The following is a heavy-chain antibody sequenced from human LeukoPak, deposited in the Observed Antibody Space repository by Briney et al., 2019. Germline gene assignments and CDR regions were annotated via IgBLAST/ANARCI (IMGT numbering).Heavy chain of an antibody. V-gene: IGHV3-48*04. CDR2: ISSSSSTI. CDR1: GFTFSSYS. D-gene: IGHD5-24*01. CDR3: ARDRSEMATNPFDY. J-gene: IGHJ4*02. Sequence: PGGSLRLSCAASGFTFSSYSMNWVRQAPGKGLEWVSYISSSSSTIYYADSVKGRFTISRDNAKNSLYLQMNSLRAEDTAVYYCARDRSEMATNPFDYWGQGTLVTVSS.